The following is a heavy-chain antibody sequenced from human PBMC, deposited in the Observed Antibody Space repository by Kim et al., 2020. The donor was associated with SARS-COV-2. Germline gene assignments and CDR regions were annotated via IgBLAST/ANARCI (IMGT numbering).Heavy chain of an antibody. CDR2: SSGSGGST. CDR3: AKHTIFGVVIRALVGNYYDGMDV. V-gene: IGHV3-23*01. Sequence: GGSLRLSCAASGFTFSSYAMSWVRQAPGKGLEWVSASSGSGGSTYYADSVKGRFTISRDNSKNTLYLQMNSLRAEDTAVYYCAKHTIFGVVIRALVGNYYDGMDVWGQGTTVTVSS. J-gene: IGHJ6*02. D-gene: IGHD3-3*01. CDR1: GFTFSSYA.